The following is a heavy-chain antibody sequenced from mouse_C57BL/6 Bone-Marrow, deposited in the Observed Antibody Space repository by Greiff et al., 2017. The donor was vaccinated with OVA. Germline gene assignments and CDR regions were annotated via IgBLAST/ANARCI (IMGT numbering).Heavy chain of an antibody. CDR3: ARHGAFYSNYPAWFAY. V-gene: IGHV1-62-2*01. J-gene: IGHJ3*01. Sequence: VKLVESGAELVKPGASVKLSCKASGYTFTEYTIHWVKQRSGQGLAWIGWFYPGSGSITYNEKFKDKATLTADKSSSTVYMELSRLTSEDSAVYFCARHGAFYSNYPAWFAYWGQGTLVTVSA. CDR1: GYTFTEYT. CDR2: FYPGSGSI. D-gene: IGHD2-5*01.